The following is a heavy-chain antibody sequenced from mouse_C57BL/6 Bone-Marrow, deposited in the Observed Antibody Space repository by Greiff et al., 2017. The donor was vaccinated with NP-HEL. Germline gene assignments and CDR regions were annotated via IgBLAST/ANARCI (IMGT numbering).Heavy chain of an antibody. D-gene: IGHD1-1*01. Sequence: QVQLQQPGAELVKPGASVKLSCKASGYTFTSYWMQWVKQRPGQGLEWIGEIDPSDSYTNYNQKFKGKATLTVDTSSSTAYMQLSSLTSEDSAVYYCAPFITTVVEGYFDVWGTGTTVTVSS. CDR2: IDPSDSYT. CDR1: GYTFTSYW. J-gene: IGHJ1*03. V-gene: IGHV1-50*01. CDR3: APFITTVVEGYFDV.